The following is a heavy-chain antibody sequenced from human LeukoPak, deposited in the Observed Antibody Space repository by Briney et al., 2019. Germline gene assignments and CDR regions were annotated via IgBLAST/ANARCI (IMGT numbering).Heavy chain of an antibody. V-gene: IGHV3-23*01. J-gene: IGHJ4*02. CDR3: AKDRAQQLALDF. D-gene: IGHD6-13*01. CDR1: GFPFSSYA. CDR2: IIGSGSST. Sequence: GGSLELSCAAPGFPFSSYAMSWVRQAPGKGLDWVPAIIGSGSSTYYADSVKGRFTISRDNSKNTLFLQMNSLRAEDTAVYYCAKDRAQQLALDFWGQGTLVTVSS.